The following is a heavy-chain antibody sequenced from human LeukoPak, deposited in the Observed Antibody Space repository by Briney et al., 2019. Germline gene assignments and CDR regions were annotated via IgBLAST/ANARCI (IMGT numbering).Heavy chain of an antibody. CDR3: ARLDYGDYYYYYYGMDV. J-gene: IGHJ6*02. V-gene: IGHV4-61*05. Sequence: SETLSLTCTVSGGSISSSSYYWSWIRQPPGKGLEWIGYIYYSGSTNYNPSLKSRVTISVDTSKNQFSLKLSSVTAADTAVYYCARLDYGDYYYYYYGMDVWGQGTTVTVSS. CDR1: GGSISSSSYY. D-gene: IGHD4-17*01. CDR2: IYYSGST.